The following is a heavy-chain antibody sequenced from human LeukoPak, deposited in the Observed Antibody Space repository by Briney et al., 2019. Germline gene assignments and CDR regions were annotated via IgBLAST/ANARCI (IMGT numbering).Heavy chain of an antibody. D-gene: IGHD6-19*01. J-gene: IGHJ4*02. V-gene: IGHV4-4*07. Sequence: PSETLSLTCTVSGGSISSYYWSWIRQPAGKGLEWIGRIYTSGSTNYNPSLKSRVTMSVDTSKNQFSLKLSAVTAADTAVYYCAGGRQWLVFDYWGQGTLVTVSS. CDR3: AGGRQWLVFDY. CDR2: IYTSGST. CDR1: GGSISSYY.